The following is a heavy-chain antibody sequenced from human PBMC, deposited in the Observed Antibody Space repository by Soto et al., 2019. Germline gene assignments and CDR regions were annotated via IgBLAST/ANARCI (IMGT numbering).Heavy chain of an antibody. D-gene: IGHD3-16*01. CDR3: AKWTKARGGYYYYYGMDV. V-gene: IGHV3-30*18. J-gene: IGHJ6*02. CDR2: ISYDGSNK. CDR1: GFTFSSYG. Sequence: QVQLVESGGGVVQPGRSLRLSCAASGFTFSSYGMHWVRQAPGKGLEWVAVISYDGSNKYYADSVKGRFTISRDNSKNTLYLQMNSLRAEDTAVYYCAKWTKARGGYYYYYGMDVWGQGTTVTVSS.